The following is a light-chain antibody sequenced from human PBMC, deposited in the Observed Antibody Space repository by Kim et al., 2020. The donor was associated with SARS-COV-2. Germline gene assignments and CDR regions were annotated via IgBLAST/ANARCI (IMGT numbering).Light chain of an antibody. CDR2: DAS. Sequence: DIQMTQSQSSLSASLGDRVTITCQASQDISNYVTWYQQKPGKAPKVLIYDASNLEIGVPSRFSASGSGTDFILSISSLQPEDTATYYCQQYDNLPFTFGPGTKVDIK. CDR1: QDISNY. V-gene: IGKV1-33*01. CDR3: QQYDNLPFT. J-gene: IGKJ3*01.